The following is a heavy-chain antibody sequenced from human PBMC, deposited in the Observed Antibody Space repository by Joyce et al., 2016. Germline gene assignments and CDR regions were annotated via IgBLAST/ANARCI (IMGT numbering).Heavy chain of an antibody. CDR3: ARGGYSYGSAYNY. D-gene: IGHD5-18*01. Sequence: QVQLQESGPGLVKPSQTLSLTCTVSRGSISGSSFFWSWFCQHPGKGLEWIGYIYYRGRTFYNPPLKSRLNITIDTSKNQFSLRLTSVTAADTAVYYCARGGYSYGSAYNYWGQGTLVTVSS. V-gene: IGHV4-31*03. CDR2: IYYRGRT. J-gene: IGHJ4*02. CDR1: RGSISGSSFF.